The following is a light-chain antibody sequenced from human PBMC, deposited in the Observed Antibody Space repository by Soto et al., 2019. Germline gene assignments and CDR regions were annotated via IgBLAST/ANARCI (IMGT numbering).Light chain of an antibody. J-gene: IGKJ4*01. Sequence: AIQMTQFPSSLSASVGDRVTITCRASQDIRSDSGWYQQRPGKAPKLLIYATSSLQGGVPSRFSGSGPGTDFTLTISSLQPEDFATYYCLQDHSYPLTFGGGTKVEIK. CDR1: QDIRSD. V-gene: IGKV1-6*01. CDR3: LQDHSYPLT. CDR2: ATS.